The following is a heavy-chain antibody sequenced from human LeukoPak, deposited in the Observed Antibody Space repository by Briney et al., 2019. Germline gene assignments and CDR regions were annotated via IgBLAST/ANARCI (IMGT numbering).Heavy chain of an antibody. D-gene: IGHD6-13*01. J-gene: IGHJ3*02. V-gene: IGHV1-18*01. Sequence: ASVKVSCKASGYTFTSYGISWVRQAPGQGLEWMGWISAYNGNTNYAQKFQGRVTITADKSTSTAYMELSSLRSEDTAVYYCASRDKSSSSWYSRDAFDIWGQGTMVTVSS. CDR3: ASRDKSSSSWYSRDAFDI. CDR1: GYTFTSYG. CDR2: ISAYNGNT.